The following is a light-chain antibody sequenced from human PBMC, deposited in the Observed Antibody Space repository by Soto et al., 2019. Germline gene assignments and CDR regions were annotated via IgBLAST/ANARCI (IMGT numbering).Light chain of an antibody. V-gene: IGKV3-20*01. CDR1: QTVSSNY. CDR3: QQYTGPPTT. CDR2: GAS. J-gene: IGKJ5*01. Sequence: ENILTHSPDTLSFSPGDRATLSCSASQTVSSNYLAWCQQRPGQAPRLLIYGASTRAAGIPDRFSGSGSGTDFTLTITRLEPEDSAVYFCQQYTGPPTTFGQGTRLEIK.